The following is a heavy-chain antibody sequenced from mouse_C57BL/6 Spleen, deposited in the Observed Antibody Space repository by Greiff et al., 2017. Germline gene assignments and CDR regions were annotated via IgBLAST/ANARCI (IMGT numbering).Heavy chain of an antibody. CDR3: ARGENYGSSYGAMDY. D-gene: IGHD1-1*01. Sequence: EVKLVESGGGLVKPGRSLKLSCAASGFTFSSYAMSWVRQTPEKRLEWVATISDGGSYTYYPDNVKGRFTISRDNAKNNLYLQMSHLKSEDTAMYYCARGENYGSSYGAMDYWGQGTSVTVSS. CDR1: GFTFSSYA. J-gene: IGHJ4*01. V-gene: IGHV5-4*03. CDR2: ISDGGSYT.